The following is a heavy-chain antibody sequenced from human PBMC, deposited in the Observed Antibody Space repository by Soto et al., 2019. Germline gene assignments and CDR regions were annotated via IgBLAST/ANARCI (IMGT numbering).Heavy chain of an antibody. Sequence: GGSLRLSCAASGFTFSNYAMHWVRQAPGKGLEWVAIISYDGSHKYYADSVKGRFTISRDNSKNTLYLQMNSLSTEDTAVYYCAKDARGNYYYYFYMAVWGKGTTVTVSS. CDR3: AKDARGNYYYYFYMAV. D-gene: IGHD3-10*01. V-gene: IGHV3-30*18. J-gene: IGHJ6*03. CDR2: ISYDGSHK. CDR1: GFTFSNYA.